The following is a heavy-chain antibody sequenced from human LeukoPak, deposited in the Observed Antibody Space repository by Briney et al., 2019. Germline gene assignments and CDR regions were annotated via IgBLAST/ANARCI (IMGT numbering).Heavy chain of an antibody. D-gene: IGHD1-1*01. V-gene: IGHV1-18*04. J-gene: IGHJ5*02. CDR1: GYTFTSYG. Sequence: ASVKVSCKASGYTFTSYGISWVRQAPGQGLEWMGWISAYNGNTNYAQKLQGRVTMTTDTSTSTAYTELRSLRSHDTAVYYCARVRPRYNWNDGINWFDPWGQGTLVTVSS. CDR3: ARVRPRYNWNDGINWFDP. CDR2: ISAYNGNT.